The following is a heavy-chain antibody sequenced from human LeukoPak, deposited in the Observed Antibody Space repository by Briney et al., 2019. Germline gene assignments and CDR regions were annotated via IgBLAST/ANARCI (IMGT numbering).Heavy chain of an antibody. Sequence: SETLSLTCTVSGGSIRSGDFYWSWIRQPPGKGLEWIGYISYSGSTNYNASLKSRVTISGDTSKNQFSLNVSSVTAADTAVYYCARGSGWSTNNWFDPWGQGTLVTVS. CDR3: ARGSGWSTNNWFDP. CDR2: ISYSGST. J-gene: IGHJ5*02. D-gene: IGHD6-19*01. V-gene: IGHV4-61*08. CDR1: GGSIRSGDFY.